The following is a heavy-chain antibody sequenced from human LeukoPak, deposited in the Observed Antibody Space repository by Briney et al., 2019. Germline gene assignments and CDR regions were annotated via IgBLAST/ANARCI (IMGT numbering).Heavy chain of an antibody. CDR1: GFSLSTSGVG. CDR3: EHSKRSSSWLTLFDY. CDR2: LYFDDDK. D-gene: IGHD6-13*01. V-gene: IGHV2-5*02. J-gene: IGHJ4*02. Sequence: ESGPTLVKPTQTLTLTCNFPGFSLSTSGVGVGWIRQPPGKALESLALLYFDDDKRYSPSLNIRLTIIKDTSKNQVVLTMTYMDPVDTAAYYCEHSKRSSSWLTLFDYWGQGTLVTVSS.